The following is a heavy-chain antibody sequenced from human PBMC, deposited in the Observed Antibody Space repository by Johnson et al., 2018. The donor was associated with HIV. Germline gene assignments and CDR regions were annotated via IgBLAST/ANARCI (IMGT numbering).Heavy chain of an antibody. CDR3: ARELGIQSFDL. J-gene: IGHJ3*01. D-gene: IGHD7-27*01. V-gene: IGHV3-30-3*01. CDR2: ISYDGSNK. Sequence: QVQLVESGGGLVQPGGSLKLSCAASGFTFSGSAMHWVRQAPGKGLEWVAVISYDGSNKYYADSVKGRFTISRDNAKKTLYLQMNSLRAEDTAVYYCARELGIQSFDLWGQGTMVTVSS. CDR1: GFTFSGSA.